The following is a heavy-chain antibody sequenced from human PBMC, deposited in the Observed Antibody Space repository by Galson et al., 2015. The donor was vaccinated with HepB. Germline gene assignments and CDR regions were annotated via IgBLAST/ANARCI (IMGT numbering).Heavy chain of an antibody. CDR1: GYTFTGYY. J-gene: IGHJ4*02. Sequence: SVKVSCKASGYTFTGYYMHWVRQAPGQGLEWMGWINPNSGGTNYAQKFRGRVTMTRDTSISTAYMELSRLRSDDTAVYYCATLEAVVPAAISDYCDQGTLVAVSS. V-gene: IGHV1-2*02. CDR3: ATLEAVVPAAISDY. D-gene: IGHD2-2*01. CDR2: INPNSGGT.